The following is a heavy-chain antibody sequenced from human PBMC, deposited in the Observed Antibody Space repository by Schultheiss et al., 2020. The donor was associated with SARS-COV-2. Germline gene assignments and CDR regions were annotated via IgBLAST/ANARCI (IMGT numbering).Heavy chain of an antibody. D-gene: IGHD3-22*01. Sequence: GGSLRLSCAASGFTFSSYWMSWVRQAPGKGLEWVANIKQDGSEKYYVDSVKGRFTISRDNAKNSLYLQMNSLRAEDTAVYYCASTLYDSSGYIAYFDFWGQGTLVTVSS. J-gene: IGHJ4*02. CDR3: ASTLYDSSGYIAYFDF. CDR1: GFTFSSYW. V-gene: IGHV3-7*01. CDR2: IKQDGSEK.